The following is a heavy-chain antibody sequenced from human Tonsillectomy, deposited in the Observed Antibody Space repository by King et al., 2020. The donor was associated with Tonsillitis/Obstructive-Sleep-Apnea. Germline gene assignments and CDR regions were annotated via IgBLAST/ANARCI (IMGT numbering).Heavy chain of an antibody. CDR1: GYTFTSYG. J-gene: IGHJ3*02. CDR2: ISAYNGNT. V-gene: IGHV1-18*01. D-gene: IGHD4-11*01. CDR3: ARDPPIFSVTTDAFDI. Sequence: VQLVESGAEVKKPGASVKVSCKASGYTFTSYGISWVRQAPGQGLEWMGWISAYNGNTNYAQKLQGRVTMTTDTSTSTAYMELRSLRSDDTAVYYCARDPPIFSVTTDAFDIWGQGTMVTVSS.